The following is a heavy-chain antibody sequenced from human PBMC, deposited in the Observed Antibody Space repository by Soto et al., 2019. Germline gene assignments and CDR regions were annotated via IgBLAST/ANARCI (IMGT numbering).Heavy chain of an antibody. CDR3: ATIPHGVRAAIPNAFDI. V-gene: IGHV1-24*01. CDR1: GYTLTELS. D-gene: IGHD2-2*02. CDR2: FDPEDGET. J-gene: IGHJ3*02. Sequence: ASVKVSCKVSGYTLTELSMHWVRQAPGKGLEWMGGFDPEDGETIYAQKFQGRVTMTEDTSTDTAYMELSSLRSEDTAVYYCATIPHGVRAAIPNAFDIWGQGTMVTVSS.